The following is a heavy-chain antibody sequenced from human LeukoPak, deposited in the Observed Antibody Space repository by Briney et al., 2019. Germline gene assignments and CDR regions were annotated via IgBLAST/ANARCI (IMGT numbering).Heavy chain of an antibody. CDR3: ARDQSSSSGGGDFDY. D-gene: IGHD6-6*01. CDR2: ISAYNGNT. J-gene: IGHJ4*02. CDR1: GYTFTTYD. Sequence: ASVKVSCKAFGYTFTTYDINWVRQAPGQGLEWMGWISAYNGNTNYARKLQGRVTMTTDTSTSTAYMELRSLRSDDTAVYYCARDQSSSSGGGDFDYWGQGTLVTVSS. V-gene: IGHV1-18*01.